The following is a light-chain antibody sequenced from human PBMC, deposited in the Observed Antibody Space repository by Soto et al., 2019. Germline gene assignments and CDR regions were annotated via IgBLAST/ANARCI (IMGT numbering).Light chain of an antibody. Sequence: DSLMTHSPDSLAVSLGERATINCRSSQSVFYSPTNKNNLAWYQQKPGQPPKLLIYCASTRQAGVSDRFSGSVSATAFTLTTSSLQAEDVAVYYWQQYYSSSPLTFGQGTKLDIK. V-gene: IGKV4-1*01. CDR1: QSVFYSPTNKNN. J-gene: IGKJ1*01. CDR2: CAS. CDR3: QQYYSSSPLT.